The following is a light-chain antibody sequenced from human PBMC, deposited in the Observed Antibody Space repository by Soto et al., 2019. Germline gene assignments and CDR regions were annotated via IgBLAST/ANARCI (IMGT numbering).Light chain of an antibody. V-gene: IGKV3-20*01. CDR3: QQYGSSPPIT. CDR2: GAS. CDR1: QSVSSSY. Sequence: EIVLPQSLGTLSLSPGESETLSCRARQSVSSSYLAWYQQKPGQAPRLLIYGASSRATGIPDRFSGSGSGTDFTLTISRLEPEDFAVYYCQQYGSSPPITFGQGKRLEIK. J-gene: IGKJ5*01.